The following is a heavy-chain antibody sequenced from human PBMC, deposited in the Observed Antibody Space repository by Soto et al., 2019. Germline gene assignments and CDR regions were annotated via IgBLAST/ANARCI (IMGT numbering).Heavy chain of an antibody. Sequence: GGSLRLSCAASGFTFSSYGMHWVRQAPGKGLEWVAVISYDGSNKYYADSVKGRFTISRDNSKNTLYLQMNSLRAEDTAVYYCAKDRVGLHYYYGMDVWGQGTTVTVS. CDR1: GFTFSSYG. D-gene: IGHD4-4*01. CDR3: AKDRVGLHYYYGMDV. CDR2: ISYDGSNK. J-gene: IGHJ6*02. V-gene: IGHV3-30*18.